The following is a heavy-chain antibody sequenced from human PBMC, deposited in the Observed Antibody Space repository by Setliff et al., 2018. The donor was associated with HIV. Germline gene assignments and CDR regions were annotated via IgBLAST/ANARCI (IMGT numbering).Heavy chain of an antibody. CDR3: ARGRWTEAGKPFYFDR. V-gene: IGHV4-34*01. J-gene: IGHJ4*02. CDR2: IDHSGNI. CDR1: GGSISSYY. D-gene: IGHD6-13*01. Sequence: NPSETLSLTCTVSGGSISSYYWSWIRQPPGKGLEWIGEIDHSGNIKYHASLKSRVTISKDTSKNQISLKLRSVTAADTAVYYCARGRWTEAGKPFYFDRWGQGRLVTVSS.